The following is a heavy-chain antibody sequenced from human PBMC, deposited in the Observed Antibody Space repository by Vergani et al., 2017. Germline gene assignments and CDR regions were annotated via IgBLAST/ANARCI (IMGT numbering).Heavy chain of an antibody. CDR3: ARVGRYGNDFDY. J-gene: IGHJ4*02. CDR1: GFTFDDYA. V-gene: IGHV3-21*01. Sequence: EVQLVESGGGLVQPGRSLRLSCAASGFTFDDYAMHWVRQSPGRGLGWVSSISSSSSYIYYADSVKGRFTISRDNAKNSLYLQMNSLRAEDTAVYYCARVGRYGNDFDYWGQGTLVTVSS. D-gene: IGHD5-18*01. CDR2: ISSSSSYI.